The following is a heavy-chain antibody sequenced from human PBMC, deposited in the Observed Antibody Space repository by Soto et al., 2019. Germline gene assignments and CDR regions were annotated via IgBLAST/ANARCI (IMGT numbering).Heavy chain of an antibody. CDR3: ARDLPSDYHPPSQRDYYYYIDV. V-gene: IGHV3-64*01. Sequence: GGSLRLSCAASGFTFSSYAMHWVRQAPGKGLEYVSAISSNGGSTYYANSVEGRFTISRDNSKNTLYLQMGSLRAEDMAVYYCARDLPSDYHPPSQRDYYYYIDVWGKGTTVTVSS. CDR2: ISSNGGST. D-gene: IGHD4-17*01. J-gene: IGHJ6*03. CDR1: GFTFSSYA.